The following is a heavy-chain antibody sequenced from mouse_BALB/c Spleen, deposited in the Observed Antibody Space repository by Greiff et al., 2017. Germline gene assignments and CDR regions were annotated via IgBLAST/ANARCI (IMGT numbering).Heavy chain of an antibody. D-gene: IGHD4-1*01. V-gene: IGHV1S81*02. J-gene: IGHJ4*01. CDR3: ARWTGPMDY. CDR1: GYTFTSYW. Sequence: QVQLQQPGAELVKPGASVKLSCKASGYTFTSYWMHWVKQRPGQGLEWIGEINPSNGRTNYNEKFKSKATLTVDKSSSTAYMQLSSLTSEDSAVYYCARWTGPMDYWGQGTSVTVSS. CDR2: INPSNGRT.